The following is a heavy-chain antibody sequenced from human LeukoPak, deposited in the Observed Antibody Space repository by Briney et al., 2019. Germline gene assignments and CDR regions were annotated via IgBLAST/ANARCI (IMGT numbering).Heavy chain of an antibody. D-gene: IGHD3-10*01. CDR2: IHYSGST. J-gene: IGHJ6*03. V-gene: IGHV4-38-2*02. CDR3: VRGRITMVRGVLQNYYYYYMDV. CDR1: GYSISSGYY. Sequence: SETLSLTCTVSGYSISSGYYWGWIRQPPGKGLEWIGYIHYSGSTKYKSSLKSRVTISVDTSKNQFSLKLSSVTAADTAVYYCVRGRITMVRGVLQNYYYYYMDVWGKGTTVTVSS.